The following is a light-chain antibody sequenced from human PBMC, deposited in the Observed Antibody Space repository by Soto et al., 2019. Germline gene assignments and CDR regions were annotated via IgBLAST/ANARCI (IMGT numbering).Light chain of an antibody. CDR3: QQRSNWPLT. CDR1: QSVSRD. Sequence: ETVLTQSPATLSLSPGERATLSCRASQSVSRDLAWYQQKPGQAPRLLIYDATNRATGIPARFSGSGSGTDFTLTISSLEPEDFAVYYCQQRSNWPLTFGGGTKVEIK. J-gene: IGKJ4*01. CDR2: DAT. V-gene: IGKV3-11*01.